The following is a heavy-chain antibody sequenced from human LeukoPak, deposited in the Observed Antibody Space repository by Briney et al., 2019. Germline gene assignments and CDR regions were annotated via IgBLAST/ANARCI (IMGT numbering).Heavy chain of an antibody. CDR3: AKVRYYYDSSGYYYFDY. CDR1: GFTFSSYA. J-gene: IGHJ4*02. V-gene: IGHV3-23*01. Sequence: GGSLRLSCAASGFTFSSYAMSWVRQAPGKGLEWASAISGSGGSTYYADSVKGRFTISRDNSKNTLYLQMNSLRAEDTAVYYCAKVRYYYDSSGYYYFDYWGQGTLVTVSS. CDR2: ISGSGGST. D-gene: IGHD3-22*01.